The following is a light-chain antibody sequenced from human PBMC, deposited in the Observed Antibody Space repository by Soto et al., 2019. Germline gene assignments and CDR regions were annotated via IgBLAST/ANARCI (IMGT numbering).Light chain of an antibody. CDR1: QSVLYSSNNKNY. V-gene: IGKV4-1*01. Sequence: DIVMTQSPDSLAVSLGERATINCKSSQSVLYSSNNKNYLAWYQQKPGQPPKLLIYWASTRESGVPDQFSGSGSGTDFPLTISSLQAEDVAVYYCQQYYSTPYTFGQGTKLEIK. CDR3: QQYYSTPYT. CDR2: WAS. J-gene: IGKJ2*01.